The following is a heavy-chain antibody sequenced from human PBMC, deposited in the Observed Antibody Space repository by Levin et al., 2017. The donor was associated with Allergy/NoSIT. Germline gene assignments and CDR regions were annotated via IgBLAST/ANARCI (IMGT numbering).Heavy chain of an antibody. Sequence: SLKISCAASGFTFDDYAMHWVRQAPGKGLEWVSGISWNSGTIGYADSVKGRFTTSRDNAKNSLNLQMNSLRVEDSALYYCTKDSLTATSSNYYYFYGMDVWGQGTTVTVSS. J-gene: IGHJ6*02. V-gene: IGHV3-9*01. D-gene: IGHD2-2*01. CDR3: TKDSLTATSSNYYYFYGMDV. CDR1: GFTFDDYA. CDR2: ISWNSGTI.